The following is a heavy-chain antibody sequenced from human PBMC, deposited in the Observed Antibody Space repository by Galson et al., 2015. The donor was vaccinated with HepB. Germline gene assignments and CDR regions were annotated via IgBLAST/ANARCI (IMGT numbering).Heavy chain of an antibody. J-gene: IGHJ3*02. V-gene: IGHV1-18*01. Sequence: SVKVSCKASGYTFTSYGISWVRQAPGQGLEWMGWISAYNGNTNYAQKFQGRVTMTRDTSISTAYMELSRLRSDDTAVYYCARVGYCSSTSCDVAFDIWGQGTMVTVSS. CDR3: ARVGYCSSTSCDVAFDI. CDR2: ISAYNGNT. D-gene: IGHD2-2*01. CDR1: GYTFTSYG.